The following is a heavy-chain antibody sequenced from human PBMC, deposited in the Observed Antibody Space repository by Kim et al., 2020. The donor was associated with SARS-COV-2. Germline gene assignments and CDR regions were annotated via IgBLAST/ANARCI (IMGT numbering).Heavy chain of an antibody. CDR3: AKDNQRYFDWLLDY. J-gene: IGHJ4*02. D-gene: IGHD3-9*01. V-gene: IGHV3-9*01. CDR2: ISWNSGSI. Sequence: GGSLRLSCAASGFTFDDYAMHWVRQAPGKGLEWVSGISWNSGSIGYADSVKGRFTISRDNAKNSLYLQMNSLRAEDTALYYCAKDNQRYFDWLLDYWGQGTLVTVSS. CDR1: GFTFDDYA.